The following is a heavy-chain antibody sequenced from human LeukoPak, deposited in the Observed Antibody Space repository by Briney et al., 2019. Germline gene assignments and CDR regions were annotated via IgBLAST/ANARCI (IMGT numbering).Heavy chain of an antibody. Sequence: SLRLSCAASGFTFDDYAMHWVRQAPGKGLEWVSGINWNSGTMGYADSVKGRFTISRDNAKNSLYLQMNSPRGEDTALYYCAKADCGGDCRTCDFWGQGTLVTVSS. D-gene: IGHD2-21*02. CDR3: AKADCGGDCRTCDF. V-gene: IGHV3-9*01. J-gene: IGHJ4*02. CDR1: GFTFDDYA. CDR2: INWNSGTM.